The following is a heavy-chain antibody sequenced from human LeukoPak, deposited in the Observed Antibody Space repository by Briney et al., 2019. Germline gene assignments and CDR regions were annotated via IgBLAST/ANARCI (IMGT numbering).Heavy chain of an antibody. CDR2: IYHSGST. CDR1: GGSISSGGYY. J-gene: IGHJ3*01. D-gene: IGHD6-13*01. CDR3: ARSRTSSWYFDL. V-gene: IGHV4-30-2*01. Sequence: SQTLSLTCTVSGGSISSGGYYWSWIRQPPGKGLEWIGYIYHSGSTYYNPSLKSRVTISVDRSKNQFSLRLSSVTAADTAVYYCARSRTSSWYFDLWGQGTTVTVSS.